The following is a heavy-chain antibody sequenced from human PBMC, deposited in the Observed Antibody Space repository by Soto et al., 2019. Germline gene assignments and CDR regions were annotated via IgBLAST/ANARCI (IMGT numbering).Heavy chain of an antibody. D-gene: IGHD6-6*01. J-gene: IGHJ6*02. CDR3: AKKVAARQFHYYYGMDV. CDR2: ISGSGGRP. V-gene: IGHV3-23*01. CDR1: GFTFTTYT. Sequence: PGGSLRLSCAASGFTFTTYTMSWVRQAPGEGLEWVSVISGSGGRPSYADSVQGRFTISRDNSKNTLYLQMNSLRAEDTAVYYCAKKVAARQFHYYYGMDVWGQGTTVTVSS.